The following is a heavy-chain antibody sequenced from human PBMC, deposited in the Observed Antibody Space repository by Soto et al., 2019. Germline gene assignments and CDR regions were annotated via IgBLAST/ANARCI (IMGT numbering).Heavy chain of an antibody. CDR1: GGSLSNYG. V-gene: IGHV1-69*12. D-gene: IGHD3-22*01. J-gene: IGHJ6*02. Sequence: QVQLVQSGAEVKKPGSSVKVSCKASGGSLSNYGISWVRQAPGQGLEWMGAIIPVFGTPNYAQKFQDRVTIPADESTTTVYMEVRSLTSEATAVYYCARGDATKIVVTTYYGMDVWGQGTTVTVSS. CDR3: ARGDATKIVVTTYYGMDV. CDR2: IIPVFGTP.